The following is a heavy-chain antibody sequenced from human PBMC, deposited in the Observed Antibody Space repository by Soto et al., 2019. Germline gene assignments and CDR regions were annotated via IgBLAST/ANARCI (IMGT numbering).Heavy chain of an antibody. CDR1: GFTVSIYR. V-gene: IGHV3-7*03. CDR3: ARDAFSSLHYYGMDV. D-gene: IGHD3-16*01. CDR2: RKPEGRQQ. J-gene: IGHJ6*02. Sequence: ASGFTVSIYRKRCVLQAPGQRMEWVGHRKPEGRQQYYVGSWKGRFTISRDKAKNSRNRQMNSLRAEDTAVYYCARDAFSSLHYYGMDVWDQGTTVTASS.